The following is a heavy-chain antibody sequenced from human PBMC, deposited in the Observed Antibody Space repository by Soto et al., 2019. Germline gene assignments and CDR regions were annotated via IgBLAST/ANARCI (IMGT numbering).Heavy chain of an antibody. J-gene: IGHJ4*02. CDR1: GGSISSYY. CDR3: ARAPSSSWVILDY. CDR2: IYYSGST. V-gene: IGHV4-59*01. Sequence: PSETLSLTCTVSGGSISSYYWSWIRQPPGKGLEWIGYIYYSGSTNYNPSLKSRVTISVDTSKNQFSLKLSSVTAADTAVYYCARAPSSSWVILDYWGQGTLVTVSS. D-gene: IGHD6-13*01.